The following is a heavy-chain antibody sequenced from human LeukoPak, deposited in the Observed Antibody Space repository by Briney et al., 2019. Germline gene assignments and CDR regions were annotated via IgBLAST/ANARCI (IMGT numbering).Heavy chain of an antibody. CDR3: ARSWRGIKYNGSYDWFDP. D-gene: IGHD1-26*01. CDR1: GISISSSHYY. J-gene: IGHJ5*02. Sequence: SETLSLTCTVSGISISSSHYYWGWIRQSPGKGLEWIGNIYYGGSTYYNPSLKSRVTISVDTSKNQFSLKLSSVTAADTALYYCARSWRGIKYNGSYDWFDPWGQGTLVIVSS. V-gene: IGHV4-39*01. CDR2: IYYGGST.